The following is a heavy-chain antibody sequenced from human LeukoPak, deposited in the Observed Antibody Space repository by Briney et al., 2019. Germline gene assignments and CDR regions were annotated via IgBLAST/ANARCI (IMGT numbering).Heavy chain of an antibody. D-gene: IGHD3-10*01. J-gene: IGHJ4*02. V-gene: IGHV3-15*01. CDR2: IKSKTDGGTT. Sequence: KSGGSLRLSCAASGFTFSNAWMSWVRQAPGKGLEWVGRIKSKTDGGTTDYAAPVKGRFTISRDDSKNTLYLQMNSLKTEDTAVYYCTTNLLWFGEDIDYWGQGTLVTVSS. CDR3: TTNLLWFGEDIDY. CDR1: GFTFSNAW.